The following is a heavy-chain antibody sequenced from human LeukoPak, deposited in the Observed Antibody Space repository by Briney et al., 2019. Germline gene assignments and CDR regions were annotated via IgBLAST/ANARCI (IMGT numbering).Heavy chain of an antibody. Sequence: SETLSLTCYVSGDSINNDNYYWGWVRQSPGAGLEWLGSVYHNGHTIYTPSLKSRLTLSVDTSKNHFSLNLTSATAADTAVYFCANVLQSGTYPSGSDYYFDSWGRGTLVTVTS. J-gene: IGHJ4*01. CDR3: ANVLQSGTYPSGSDYYFDS. D-gene: IGHD1-26*01. CDR1: GDSINNDNYY. CDR2: VYHNGHT. V-gene: IGHV4-39*02.